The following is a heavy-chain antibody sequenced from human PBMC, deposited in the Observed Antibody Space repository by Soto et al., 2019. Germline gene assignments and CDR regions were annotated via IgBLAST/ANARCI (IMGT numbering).Heavy chain of an antibody. V-gene: IGHV3-30*18. D-gene: IGHD3-3*01. CDR2: ISYDGSNK. CDR1: GFTFSSYG. CDR3: AKDLVPHYDFWSGCLDY. J-gene: IGHJ4*02. Sequence: GGSLRLSCAASGFTFSSYGMHWVRQAPGKGLEWVAVISYDGSNKYYADSVKGRFTISRDNSKNTLYLQMNSLRAEDTAVYYCAKDLVPHYDFWSGCLDYWGQGTLVTVSS.